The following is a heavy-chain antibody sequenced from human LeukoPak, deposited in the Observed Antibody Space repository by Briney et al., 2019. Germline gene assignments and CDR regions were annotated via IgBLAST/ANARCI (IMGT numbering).Heavy chain of an antibody. CDR2: IRYDGSNK. V-gene: IGHV3-30*02. D-gene: IGHD6-13*01. J-gene: IGHJ6*03. CDR1: GFTFSSYG. Sequence: PGGSLRLSCAASGFTFSSYGMHWVRQAPGKGLEWVAFIRYDGSNKYYADSVKGRFTISRDNSKNTLYLQMNSLRAEDTAVYYCAKPGRSITTVGRFYYMDVWGKGTTITVSS. CDR3: AKPGRSITTVGRFYYMDV.